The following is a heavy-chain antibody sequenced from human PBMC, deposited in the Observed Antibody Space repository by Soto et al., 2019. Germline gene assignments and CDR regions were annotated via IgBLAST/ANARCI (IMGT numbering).Heavy chain of an antibody. CDR1: GFTFSSYG. J-gene: IGHJ4*02. D-gene: IGHD3-10*01. V-gene: IGHV3-30*18. CDR2: ISYDGSNK. CDR3: AKEKRITMVRELLGWRAFAY. Sequence: QVQLVESGGGVVQPGRSLRLSCAASGFTFSSYGMHWVRQAPGKGLEWVAVISYDGSNKYYADSVKGRFTISRDNSKNMLYLQMHSLRAEDTAVYDCAKEKRITMVRELLGWRAFAYWGRGPLVTVSS.